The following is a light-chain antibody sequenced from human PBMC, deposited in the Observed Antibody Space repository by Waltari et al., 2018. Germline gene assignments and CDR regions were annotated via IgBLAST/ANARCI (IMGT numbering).Light chain of an antibody. V-gene: IGKV3-20*01. CDR3: QQYGSSVMYT. CDR2: GAS. Sequence: EIVLTQSPGTLSLSPGERATLSCRASQSVSRALAWYQQNPGKAPRLLIYGASNRATGIPDRFSGRGSVTDFSLIISRLEPEDFAMYYCQQYGSSVMYTFGQGTKLEIK. CDR1: QSVSRA. J-gene: IGKJ2*01.